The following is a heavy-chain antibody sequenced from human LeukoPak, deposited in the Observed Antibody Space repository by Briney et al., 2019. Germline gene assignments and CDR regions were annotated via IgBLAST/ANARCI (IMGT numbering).Heavy chain of an antibody. CDR3: ARGDDFAF. D-gene: IGHD2-21*02. CDR1: GYTFTTYG. CDR2: ISPSNGNT. Sequence: ASVKVSCKASGYTFTTYGFNWVRRAPGQGLEWMGWISPSNGNTLYAESLQDRLTLTTDTSTTTAYMELRSLRSDDTAVYSCARGDDFAFWGQGTRVIVSS. V-gene: IGHV1-18*01. J-gene: IGHJ4*02.